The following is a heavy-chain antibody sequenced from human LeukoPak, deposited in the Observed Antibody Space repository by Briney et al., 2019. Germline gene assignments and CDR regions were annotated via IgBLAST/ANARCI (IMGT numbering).Heavy chain of an antibody. Sequence: SETLSLTCTVSGGSIRSSHYYWGWIRQPPGKGLEWIGSINYSGSTYYNPSLKSRVTISVDTSKNQFSLKLSSVTAADTAVYYCARLEQLDIDYWGQGTLVTVSS. CDR1: GGSIRSSHYY. D-gene: IGHD6-6*01. CDR3: ARLEQLDIDY. V-gene: IGHV4-39*01. J-gene: IGHJ4*02. CDR2: INYSGST.